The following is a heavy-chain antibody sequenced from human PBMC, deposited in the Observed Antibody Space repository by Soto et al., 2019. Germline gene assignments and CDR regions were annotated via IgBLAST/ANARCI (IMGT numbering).Heavy chain of an antibody. CDR3: AREYCSGGSCYSKFPYAFDI. Sequence: SETLSLTCTVSGGSISSYYWGWIRQPPGKGLEWIGYIYYSGSTNYNPSLKSRVTISVDTSKNQFSLKLSSVTAADTAVYYCAREYCSGGSCYSKFPYAFDIWGQGTMVTVSS. CDR2: IYYSGST. V-gene: IGHV4-59*12. D-gene: IGHD2-15*01. J-gene: IGHJ3*02. CDR1: GGSISSYY.